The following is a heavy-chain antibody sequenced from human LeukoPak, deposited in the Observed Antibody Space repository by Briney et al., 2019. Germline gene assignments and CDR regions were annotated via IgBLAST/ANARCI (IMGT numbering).Heavy chain of an antibody. D-gene: IGHD3/OR15-3a*01. CDR1: GDSISNGVKY. CDR2: IYHSGRS. CDR3: ARRRTEDYFDY. J-gene: IGHJ4*02. V-gene: IGHV4-30-4*01. Sequence: KPSETLSLTCTVSGDSISNGVKYWSWIRQHPGRGLEWIGYIYHSGRSYYNPSLKSRITMSVDTSKNQFSLNLSSVTAADTAVYYCARRRTEDYFDYWGQGTLVTVSS.